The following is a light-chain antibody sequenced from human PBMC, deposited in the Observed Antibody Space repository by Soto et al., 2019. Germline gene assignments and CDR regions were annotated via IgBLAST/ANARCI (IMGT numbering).Light chain of an antibody. J-gene: IGKJ2*02. V-gene: IGKV1-39*01. CDR1: ESIIDY. CDR3: QQSYSTPCT. Sequence: DIQMTQSPSSLSASVGDRVTITCRASESIIDYLNWYQQKPGKAPKLLIYGASSLQSGVPSRFSGSESGTDFTLTISSLQPEDFATYYCQQSYSTPCTFGQGTKLEI. CDR2: GAS.